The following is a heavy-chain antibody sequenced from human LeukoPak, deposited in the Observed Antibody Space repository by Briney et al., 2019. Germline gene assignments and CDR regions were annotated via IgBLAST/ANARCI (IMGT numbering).Heavy chain of an antibody. CDR1: GGPFSGYY. CDR2: INDSGST. V-gene: IGHV4-34*01. J-gene: IGHJ4*02. D-gene: IGHD2-2*01. Sequence: SETLSLTCAVYGGPFSGYYWSWIRQPPGKGLEWIGEINDSGSTNYNPSLKSRVTISVDTSKNQFSLKLSSVTAADTAVYFCARGVPATVFDYWGQGTLVTVSS. CDR3: ARGVPATVFDY.